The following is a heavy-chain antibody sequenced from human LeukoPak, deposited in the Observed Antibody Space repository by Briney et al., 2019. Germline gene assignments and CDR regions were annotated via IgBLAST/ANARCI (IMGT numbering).Heavy chain of an antibody. Sequence: GGSLRLSCAASGFTFSSYAMSWVRQAPGKGLEWVSAISGSGGSTYYADSVKGRFTISRDNSKNTLYLQMNSLRAEDTAVYYCAKSHVSELYYYMDVWAKGPRSPSP. CDR2: ISGSGGST. CDR3: AKSHVSELYYYMDV. D-gene: IGHD1-26*01. J-gene: IGHJ6*03. CDR1: GFTFSSYA. V-gene: IGHV3-23*01.